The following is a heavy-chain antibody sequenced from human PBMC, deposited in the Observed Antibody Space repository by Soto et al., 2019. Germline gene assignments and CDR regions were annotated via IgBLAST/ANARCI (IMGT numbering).Heavy chain of an antibody. J-gene: IGHJ4*02. Sequence: QVQLVESGGGVVQPGRSLRLSCAASGFNFSAYGMHWVRQAPGTGLELVALLSFDASKKYYADSAKGRFTISRDTSRNTLYLQMNSLRVEDTAVYYCRVGVADWGQGTRVTVSS. V-gene: IGHV3-30*03. CDR1: GFNFSAYG. CDR2: LSFDASKK. D-gene: IGHD1-26*01. CDR3: RVGVAD.